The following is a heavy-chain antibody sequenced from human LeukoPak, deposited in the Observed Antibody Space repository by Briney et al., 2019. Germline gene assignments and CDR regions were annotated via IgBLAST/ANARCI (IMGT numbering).Heavy chain of an antibody. CDR2: ISGSGTNT. J-gene: IGHJ5*02. V-gene: IGHV3-23*01. Sequence: PGGSLRLSCAASGFTFSSYTMNWVRQAPGRGLEWVSGISGSGTNTYYADSVKGRFTISRDNSKNTLYLQMNSLRAEDTAVYYCAKVVIGYSSSWYPFDPWGQGTLVTVSS. CDR1: GFTFSSYT. D-gene: IGHD6-13*01. CDR3: AKVVIGYSSSWYPFDP.